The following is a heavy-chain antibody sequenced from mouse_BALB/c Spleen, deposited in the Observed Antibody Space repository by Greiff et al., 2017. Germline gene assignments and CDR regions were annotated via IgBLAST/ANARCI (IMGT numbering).Heavy chain of an antibody. J-gene: IGHJ4*01. Sequence: EVKLMDSGGGLVKPGGSLKLSCAASGFTFSSYTMSWVRQTPEKRLEWVATISSGGSYTYYPDSVKGRFTISRDNAKNTLYLQMSSLKSEDTAMYYCTRDNYYGYDYAMDYWGQGTSVTVSS. V-gene: IGHV5-6-4*01. D-gene: IGHD1-2*01. CDR3: TRDNYYGYDYAMDY. CDR2: ISSGGSYT. CDR1: GFTFSSYT.